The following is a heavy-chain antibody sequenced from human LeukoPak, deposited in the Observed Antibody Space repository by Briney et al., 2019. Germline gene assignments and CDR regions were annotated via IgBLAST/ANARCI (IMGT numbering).Heavy chain of an antibody. CDR1: GYSFTSYW. J-gene: IGHJ4*02. D-gene: IGHD2-2*01. Sequence: GESLKISCKGSGYSFTSYWIGWVRQLPGKGLEWMGIVYPGDSDTRYSPSSQGQVTISADKSISTAYLQWSSLKASDTAMYYCARGYCSSTSCGNFDYWGQGTLVTVSS. V-gene: IGHV5-51*01. CDR2: VYPGDSDT. CDR3: ARGYCSSTSCGNFDY.